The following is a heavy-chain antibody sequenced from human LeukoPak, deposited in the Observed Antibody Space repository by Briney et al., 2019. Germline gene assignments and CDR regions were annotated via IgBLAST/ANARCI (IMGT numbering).Heavy chain of an antibody. V-gene: IGHV4-30-2*01. Sequence: SQTLSLTCTVSGGSISSGGYYRSWIRQPPGKGLEWIGYIYHSGSTYYNPSLKSRVTISVDRSKNQFSLKLSSVTAADTAVYYCARGLPSPGAPYYFDYWGQGTLVTVSS. CDR2: IYHSGST. CDR3: ARGLPSPGAPYYFDY. D-gene: IGHD2-15*01. J-gene: IGHJ4*02. CDR1: GGSISSGGYY.